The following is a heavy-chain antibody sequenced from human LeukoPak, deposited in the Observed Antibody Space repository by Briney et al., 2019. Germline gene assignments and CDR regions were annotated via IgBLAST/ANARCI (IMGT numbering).Heavy chain of an antibody. CDR2: IYFSGGT. CDR1: GDSISSSNCY. J-gene: IGHJ4*02. V-gene: IGHV4-39*02. CDR3: ARDRRSGSYYSYFDY. Sequence: SETLSLTCTVSGDSISSSNCYWGWIRQPPGKGLEWIGSIYFSGGTYYNASLKSRVTISVDTSKNQFSLKLSSVTAADTAVYYCARDRRSGSYYSYFDYWGQGTLVTVSS. D-gene: IGHD1-26*01.